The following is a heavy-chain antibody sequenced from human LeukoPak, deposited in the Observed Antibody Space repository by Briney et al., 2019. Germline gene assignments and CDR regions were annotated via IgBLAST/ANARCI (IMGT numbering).Heavy chain of an antibody. CDR1: GFTFSSFA. J-gene: IGHJ6*02. CDR2: ISGSGGDT. Sequence: GGSLRLSCAASGFTFSSFAMIWVRQAPGKGLEWVSGISGSGGDTYYADSVKGRFTVSRDNSKSTLYLQMTSLRAEDTAVYFCAKVRFDSSGYYYTYYYYDMDVWGQGTTVTVSS. CDR3: AKVRFDSSGYYYTYYYYDMDV. D-gene: IGHD3-22*01. V-gene: IGHV3-23*01.